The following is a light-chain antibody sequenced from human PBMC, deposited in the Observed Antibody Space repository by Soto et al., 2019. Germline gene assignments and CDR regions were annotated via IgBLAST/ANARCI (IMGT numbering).Light chain of an antibody. Sequence: EIVLTQSPGTLSLSPGERATLSRRASQSVSTSQLAWYQQKPGQAPRLLIFGASSRATGIPDRFRGSGSGTDFTLTISRLEPEDFAVYYCQQYGGSPRTFGQGTKVEIK. CDR3: QQYGGSPRT. CDR1: QSVSTSQ. CDR2: GAS. J-gene: IGKJ1*01. V-gene: IGKV3-20*01.